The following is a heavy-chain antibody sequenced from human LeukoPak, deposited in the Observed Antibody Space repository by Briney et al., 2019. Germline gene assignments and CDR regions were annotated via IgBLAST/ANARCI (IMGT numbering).Heavy chain of an antibody. CDR3: ATGECTNGVCLYAFDI. J-gene: IGHJ3*02. Sequence: ASVKVSCKVSGYTLTELSMHWVRQAPGKGLEWTGGFDPEDGETIYAQKFQGRVTMTEDTSTDTAYMELSSLRSEDTAVYYCATGECTNGVCLYAFDIWGQGTMVTVSS. V-gene: IGHV1-24*01. D-gene: IGHD2-8*01. CDR1: GYTLTELS. CDR2: FDPEDGET.